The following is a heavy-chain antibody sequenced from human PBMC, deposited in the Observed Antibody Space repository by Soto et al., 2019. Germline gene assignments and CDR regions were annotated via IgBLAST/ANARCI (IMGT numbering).Heavy chain of an antibody. J-gene: IGHJ6*02. V-gene: IGHV3-23*01. Sequence: PGGSLRLSCAASGFTFSSYAMSWVRQAPGKGLEWVSAISGSGGSTYYADSVKGRFTISRDNSKNTLYLQMNSLRAEDTAVYYCAKGERITIFGVVIRRSNHYYYYGMDVWGQGTTVTVSS. CDR3: AKGERITIFGVVIRRSNHYYYYGMDV. CDR2: ISGSGGST. CDR1: GFTFSSYA. D-gene: IGHD3-3*01.